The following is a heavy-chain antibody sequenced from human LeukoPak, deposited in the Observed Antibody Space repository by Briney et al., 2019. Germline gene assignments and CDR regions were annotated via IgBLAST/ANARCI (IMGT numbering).Heavy chain of an antibody. J-gene: IGHJ6*02. CDR3: AREKTIGYSSGWSYGYYYYGMDV. V-gene: IGHV1-2*02. D-gene: IGHD6-19*01. CDR1: GYTFTGFY. CDR2: ISPNSGGR. Sequence: GASVKVSCKASGYTFTGFYMHCVRQSPGQGGGWMGWISPNSGGRNYAQKFQCRVTMTRDTTISTAYLELRRLRSDDTAVYFCAREKTIGYSSGWSYGYYYYGMDVWGRGTTVTVSS.